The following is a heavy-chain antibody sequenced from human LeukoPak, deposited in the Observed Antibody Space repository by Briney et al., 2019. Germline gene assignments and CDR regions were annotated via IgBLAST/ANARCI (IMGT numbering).Heavy chain of an antibody. Sequence: GGSLRLSCAASGFTFSNAWMNWARQAPGKGLEWVASIKHDGSEKYYVDSVRGRFTISRDNTMNSLYLQMSSLRAEDTAVYYCATDRGWRTSGYYLYYFEYWGQGTLVTFSS. D-gene: IGHD3-3*01. V-gene: IGHV3-7*01. CDR1: GFTFSNAW. CDR2: IKHDGSEK. J-gene: IGHJ4*02. CDR3: ATDRGWRTSGYYLYYFEY.